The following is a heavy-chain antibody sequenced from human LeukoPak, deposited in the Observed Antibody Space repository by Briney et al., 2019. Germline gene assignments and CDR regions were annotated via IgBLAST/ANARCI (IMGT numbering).Heavy chain of an antibody. V-gene: IGHV7-4-1*02. CDR2: INTNTGNP. CDR1: GYTFTSYA. Sequence: ASVKVSCKASGYTFTSYAMNRVRQAPGQGLEWMGWINTNTGNPTYAQGFTGRFVFSLDTSVSTAYLQISSLKAEDTAVYYCARGLWSSSWYYFDYWGQGTLVTVSS. D-gene: IGHD6-13*01. CDR3: ARGLWSSSWYYFDY. J-gene: IGHJ4*02.